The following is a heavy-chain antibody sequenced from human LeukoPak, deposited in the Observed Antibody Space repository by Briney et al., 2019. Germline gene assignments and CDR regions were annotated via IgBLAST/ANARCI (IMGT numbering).Heavy chain of an antibody. CDR2: IKQDGSEK. CDR1: GFTFSSYS. Sequence: GGSLRLSCAASGFTFSSYSMNWVRQAPGKGLEWVANIKQDGSEKYYVDSVKGRFTISRDNAKNSLYLQMNSLRAEDTAVYYCARVDTIGLSYYYYYYGMDVWGHGTTVTVSS. V-gene: IGHV3-7*01. J-gene: IGHJ6*02. D-gene: IGHD3-16*02. CDR3: ARVDTIGLSYYYYYYGMDV.